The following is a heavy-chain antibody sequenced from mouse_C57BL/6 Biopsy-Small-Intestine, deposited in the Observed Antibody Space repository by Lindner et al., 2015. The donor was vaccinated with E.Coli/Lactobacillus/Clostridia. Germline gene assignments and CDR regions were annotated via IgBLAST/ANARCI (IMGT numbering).Heavy chain of an antibody. Sequence: VQLQESGAELVRPGASVKLSCTASGFNIRDDYIHWVKQRPEQGLEWIGRIDPANGDTKYVPKFQDKATLTADTSSNTAYLHLSSLTSEDTAVYYCAARGEYDWGQGTTLTVSS. D-gene: IGHD5-2*01. CDR2: IDPANGDT. CDR1: GFNIRDDY. V-gene: IGHV14-4*01. CDR3: AARGEYD. J-gene: IGHJ2*01.